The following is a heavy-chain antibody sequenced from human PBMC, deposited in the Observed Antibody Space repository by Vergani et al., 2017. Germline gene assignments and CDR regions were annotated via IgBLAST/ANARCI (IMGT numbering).Heavy chain of an antibody. CDR1: GYTFTGYY. D-gene: IGHD6-13*01. Sequence: QVQLVQSGAEVKKPGASVKVSCKASGYTFTGYYMHWVRQAPGPGLEWMGWINPNSGGTNDAQKFQGRVTMTRDTSISTAYMELSRLRSDDTAVYYCARYSSSWYGTYYYYYYGMDVWGQGTTVTVSS. V-gene: IGHV1-2*02. J-gene: IGHJ6*02. CDR2: INPNSGGT. CDR3: ARYSSSWYGTYYYYYYGMDV.